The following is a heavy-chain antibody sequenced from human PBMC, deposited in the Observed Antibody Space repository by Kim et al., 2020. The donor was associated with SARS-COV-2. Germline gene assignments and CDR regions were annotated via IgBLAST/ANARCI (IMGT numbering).Heavy chain of an antibody. J-gene: IGHJ4*02. CDR2: I. V-gene: IGHV4-39*01. D-gene: IGHD6-13*01. Sequence: IYYNPSLKSRITISVDTSKNQFSLKLSSVTAADSAVYYCASRSSWFPDYWGPGTLVTVSS. CDR3: ASRSSWFPDY.